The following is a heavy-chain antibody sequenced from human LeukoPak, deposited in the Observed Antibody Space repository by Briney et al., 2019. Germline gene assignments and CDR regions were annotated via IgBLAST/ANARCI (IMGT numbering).Heavy chain of an antibody. CDR1: GFTFSSYA. Sequence: GGSLRLSCAASGFTFSSYAMSWVRQAPGKGLEWVSAISGSGGSTYYADSVKGRFTISRDNSKNTLYLQMNSLRAEDTAVYYCARDLDYYDSSGHYSGYFDHWGQGTLVTVSS. J-gene: IGHJ4*02. V-gene: IGHV3-23*01. D-gene: IGHD3-22*01. CDR2: ISGSGGST. CDR3: ARDLDYYDSSGHYSGYFDH.